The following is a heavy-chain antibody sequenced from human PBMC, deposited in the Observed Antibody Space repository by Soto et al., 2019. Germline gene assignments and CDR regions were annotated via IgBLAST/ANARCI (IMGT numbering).Heavy chain of an antibody. V-gene: IGHV4-38-2*02. D-gene: IGHD6-19*01. Sequence: SETLSLICTGSGYTISIGSYWACIRQPPGKGPEWIASIYHGGTTFYNPSLKSRITISVDTSNNQFSLKLTSVTAADTAVYYCARVHVMVVDGSTFDYWGHGTLVPVSS. CDR1: GYTISIGSY. CDR2: IYHGGTT. CDR3: ARVHVMVVDGSTFDY. J-gene: IGHJ4*01.